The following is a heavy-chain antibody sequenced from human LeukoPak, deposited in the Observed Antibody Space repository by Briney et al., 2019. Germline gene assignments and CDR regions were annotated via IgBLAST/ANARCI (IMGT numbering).Heavy chain of an antibody. CDR3: ARDWRNKYSNSWSRGEWYFDL. J-gene: IGHJ2*01. Sequence: PGGSLRLSCAASGFTFSSYEMNWVRQAPGMGLEWVSYISSSGSTIYYADSVKGRFTISRDNAKNSLYLQMNSLTAEDTAVYYCARDWRNKYSNSWSRGEWYFDLWGRGALVTVSS. CDR2: ISSSGSTI. V-gene: IGHV3-48*03. D-gene: IGHD6-13*01. CDR1: GFTFSSYE.